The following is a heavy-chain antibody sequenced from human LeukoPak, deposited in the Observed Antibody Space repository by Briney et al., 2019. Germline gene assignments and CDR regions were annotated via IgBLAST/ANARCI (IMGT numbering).Heavy chain of an antibody. Sequence: SQTLSLTCTVSGGSISSGSYYWSWIRQPAGKGLEWFGRIYTRGSTNYNPSLKSRVTISIDTSKNQFSLKLSSVTAADTAVYYCASGYSYGYPTRSVDYWGQGTLVTVSS. J-gene: IGHJ4*02. CDR3: ASGYSYGYPTRSVDY. V-gene: IGHV4-61*02. CDR1: GGSISSGSYY. CDR2: IYTRGST. D-gene: IGHD5-18*01.